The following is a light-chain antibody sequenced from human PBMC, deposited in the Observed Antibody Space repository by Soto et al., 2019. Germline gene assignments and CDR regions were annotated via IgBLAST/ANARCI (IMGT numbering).Light chain of an antibody. CDR3: CSYAGSDTLL. Sequence: QSALTQPASVSGSPGQSITISCTGTSSDVGSYNLVSWYQQHPGKAPKLMIYEGSKRPSGVSNRFSGSKSGNTASLTISGLQAEDEADYYCCSYAGSDTLLFGGGTKRTVL. CDR1: SSDVGSYNL. J-gene: IGLJ2*01. CDR2: EGS. V-gene: IGLV2-23*01.